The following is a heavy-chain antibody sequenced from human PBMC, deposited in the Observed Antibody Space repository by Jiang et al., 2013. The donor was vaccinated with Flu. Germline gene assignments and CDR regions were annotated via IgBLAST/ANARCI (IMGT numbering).Heavy chain of an antibody. CDR1: GYSISSDFY. J-gene: IGHJ6*03. CDR3: ARDRDIVVVPGAILYYNYYMDV. D-gene: IGHD2-2*01. CDR2: VYHSGST. Sequence: SGPGLVKPSETLSLTCAVSGYSISSDFYWGWIRQPPGKGLEWIGSVYHSGSTYYNPSLKSRVTISVDTSNNQFSLKLSSVTAADTAVYYCARDRDIVVVPGAILYYNYYMDVWGKGTTVTVSS. V-gene: IGHV4-38-2*02.